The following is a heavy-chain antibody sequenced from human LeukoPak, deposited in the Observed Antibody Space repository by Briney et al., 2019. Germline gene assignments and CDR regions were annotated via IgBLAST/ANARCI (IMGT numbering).Heavy chain of an antibody. CDR2: IYTSGST. V-gene: IGHV4-4*07. CDR3: ARGAVGIAVAGTDFDY. CDR1: GGSISSYY. D-gene: IGHD6-19*01. J-gene: IGHJ4*02. Sequence: SSETLSLTCTVSGGSISSYYWSWIRQPAGKGLEWIGRIYTSGSTNYNPSLESRVTISVDKSKNQFSLKLSSVTAADTAVYYCARGAVGIAVAGTDFDYWGQGTLVTVSS.